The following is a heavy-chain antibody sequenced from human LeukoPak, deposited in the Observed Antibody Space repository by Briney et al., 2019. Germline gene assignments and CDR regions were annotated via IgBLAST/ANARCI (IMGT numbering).Heavy chain of an antibody. CDR1: GFTFGDYT. CDR3: TRDQTPYY. Sequence: GGSLRLSCTASGFTFGDYTMTWVRQAPGKGLEWVGFIRSNLYGGTPEYAASVKGRFTISRDDSNSIAYLEMDSLKTDDTAVYYCTRDQTPYYWGQGTLVTVSS. CDR2: IRSNLYGGTP. V-gene: IGHV3-49*04. J-gene: IGHJ4*02.